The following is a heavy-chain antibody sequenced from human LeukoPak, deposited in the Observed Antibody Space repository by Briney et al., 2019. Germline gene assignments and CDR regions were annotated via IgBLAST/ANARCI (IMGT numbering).Heavy chain of an antibody. CDR3: AREEIVVVPGASSAEQTTTNYYYYYMDV. CDR2: IYYSGST. CDR1: GGSISSYY. Sequence: SETLSLTCTVSGGSISSYYWSWIRQPPGKGLEWIGFIYYSGSTNCNPSLKSRVTISVDKSKNQFSLKLSSVTAADTAVYYCAREEIVVVPGASSAEQTTTNYYYYYMDVWGKGTTVTVSS. V-gene: IGHV4-59*01. D-gene: IGHD2-2*01. J-gene: IGHJ6*03.